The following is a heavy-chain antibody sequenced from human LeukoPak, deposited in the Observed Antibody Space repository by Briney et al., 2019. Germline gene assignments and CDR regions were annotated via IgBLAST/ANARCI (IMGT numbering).Heavy chain of an antibody. V-gene: IGHV1-2*02. CDR3: ARDISSWSNWFDP. CDR2: INPNSGGT. D-gene: IGHD6-13*01. Sequence: ASVKASCKASGYTFTGYYMHWVRQAPGQELEWMGWINPNSGGTNYAQKFQGRVTMTRDTSISTAYMELSRLRSDDTAVYYCARDISSWSNWFDPWGQGTLVTVSS. J-gene: IGHJ5*02. CDR1: GYTFTGYY.